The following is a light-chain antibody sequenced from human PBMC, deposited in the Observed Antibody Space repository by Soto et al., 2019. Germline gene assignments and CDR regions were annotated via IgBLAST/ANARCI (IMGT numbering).Light chain of an antibody. Sequence: QSVLTQPPSASGTPGQGVTISCSGSRTTIGSNFVYWYQQVPGTGPKLLIYSNNQRPSGVPDRFSASKAGTSASLAISGLRSEDEANYYCATWDDSLDNPVFGGGTQLTVL. J-gene: IGLJ3*02. CDR2: SNN. CDR3: ATWDDSLDNPV. V-gene: IGLV1-47*02. CDR1: RTTIGSNF.